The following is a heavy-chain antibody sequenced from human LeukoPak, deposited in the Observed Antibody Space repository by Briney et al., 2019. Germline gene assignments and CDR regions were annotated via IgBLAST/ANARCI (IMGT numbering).Heavy chain of an antibody. V-gene: IGHV4-59*01. Sequence: SETLSLTCTVSGGSISSYYWSWIRQPPGKGLEWIGYIYYSGSTNYNPSLKSRVTISVDTSKNQFSLKLSSVTAADTAVYYCARDSYYYDNAFDIWGQGTMVTVPS. D-gene: IGHD3-22*01. CDR1: GGSISSYY. J-gene: IGHJ3*02. CDR3: ARDSYYYDNAFDI. CDR2: IYYSGST.